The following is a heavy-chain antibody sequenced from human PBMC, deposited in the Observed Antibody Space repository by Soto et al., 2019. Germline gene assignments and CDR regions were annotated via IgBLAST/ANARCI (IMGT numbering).Heavy chain of an antibody. CDR3: ARGRYFDWEGDLDY. CDR2: IYYSGST. V-gene: IGHV4-59*01. D-gene: IGHD3-9*01. J-gene: IGHJ4*02. CDR1: GGSINSYY. Sequence: PSETLSLTCTVSGGSINSYYWSWIRQPPGKGLEWIGYIYYSGSTNYNPSLKSRVTMSVDRSKNQFSLELNSVTAADTAVYYCARGRYFDWEGDLDYWGQGTLVTVSS.